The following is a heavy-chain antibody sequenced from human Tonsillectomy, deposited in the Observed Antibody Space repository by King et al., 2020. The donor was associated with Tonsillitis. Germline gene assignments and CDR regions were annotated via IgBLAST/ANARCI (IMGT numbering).Heavy chain of an antibody. CDR2: IWYDGSNK. CDR3: ARDRAPGDYGDYSLGY. J-gene: IGHJ4*02. Sequence: QVQLVESGGGVVQPGRSLRLSCAASGFTFSSYGMHWVRQAPGKGLEWVAVIWYDGSNKYYTDSVKGRFTISRDNSKNTLYLQMNSLRAEDTAVYYCARDRAPGDYGDYSLGYWGQGTLVTVSS. V-gene: IGHV3-33*01. D-gene: IGHD4-17*01. CDR1: GFTFSSYG.